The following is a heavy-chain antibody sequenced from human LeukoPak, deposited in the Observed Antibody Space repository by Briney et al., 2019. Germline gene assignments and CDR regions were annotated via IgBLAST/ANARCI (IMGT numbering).Heavy chain of an antibody. CDR2: ISSRSSSI. J-gene: IGHJ4*02. V-gene: IGHV3-48*01. CDR1: GFTFSNYS. CDR3: ARVIRRFGEFSSDY. D-gene: IGHD3-10*01. Sequence: PGGSLRLSCVVSGFTFSNYSMNWVRQAPGKGLEWVSYISSRSSSIYYLDSVKGRFTISRDNAKNSLYLQMNSLRAEDTAVYYCARVIRRFGEFSSDYWGQGTLVTVSS.